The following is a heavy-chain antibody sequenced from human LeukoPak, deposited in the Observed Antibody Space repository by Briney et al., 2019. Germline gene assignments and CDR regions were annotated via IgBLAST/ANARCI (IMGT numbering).Heavy chain of an antibody. CDR1: GFTVSDSW. V-gene: IGHV3-15*01. J-gene: IGHJ4*02. D-gene: IGHD3-10*01. CDR3: TTERSGSREN. Sequence: GGSLRLSCAASGFTVSDSWMNWVRQAPRTGLEWVGLIKSKTDGGTIDYTAPVKGRFTISRDDSENTLYLHMNSLTIEDTAVYYCTTERSGSRENWGQGTLVTVST. CDR2: IKSKTDGGTI.